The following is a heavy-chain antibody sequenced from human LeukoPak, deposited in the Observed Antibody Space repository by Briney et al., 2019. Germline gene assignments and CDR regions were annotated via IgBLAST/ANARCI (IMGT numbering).Heavy chain of an antibody. D-gene: IGHD3-16*01. CDR1: GYTFSSYA. V-gene: IGHV1-69*13. J-gene: IGHJ6*03. CDR3: ARGRVSVYYMDV. Sequence: SVKVSCKASGYTFSSYAISWVRQAPGQGLEWMGGIIPIFGTANYAQKFQGRVTITADESTSTAYMELSSLRSEDTAVYYCARGRVSVYYMDVWGKGTTVTISS. CDR2: IIPIFGTA.